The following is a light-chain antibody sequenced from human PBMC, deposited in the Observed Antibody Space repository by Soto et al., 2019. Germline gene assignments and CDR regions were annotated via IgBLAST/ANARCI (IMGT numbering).Light chain of an antibody. CDR1: QSVSSSY. Sequence: EIVLTQSPGTLSLSPGERATLSCRASQSVSSSYLAWYQQKPGQAPRLLIYGASSRATGIPDRFSGSGSGTDFTLTISRLEPEDFAVCYCQQYGSSSTFGQGPRLEIK. CDR3: QQYGSSST. CDR2: GAS. V-gene: IGKV3-20*01. J-gene: IGKJ5*01.